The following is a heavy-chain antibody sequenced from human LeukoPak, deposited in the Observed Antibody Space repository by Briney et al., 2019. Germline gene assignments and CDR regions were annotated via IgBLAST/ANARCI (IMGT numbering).Heavy chain of an antibody. CDR2: INHSGST. CDR3: ARRYDYVWGSYRYTFDY. Sequence: SETLSLTCAVYGGSFSGYYWSWIRQPPGKGLEGIGEINHSGSTNYNPSLKSRVTISVDMSKNQFSLKLSSVTAADTAVYYCARRYDYVWGSYRYTFDYWGQGTLVTVSS. V-gene: IGHV4-34*01. J-gene: IGHJ4*02. CDR1: GGSFSGYY. D-gene: IGHD3-16*02.